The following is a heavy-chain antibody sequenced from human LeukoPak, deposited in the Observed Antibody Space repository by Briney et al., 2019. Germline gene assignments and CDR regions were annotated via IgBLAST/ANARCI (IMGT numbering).Heavy chain of an antibody. D-gene: IGHD6-19*01. V-gene: IGHV1-24*01. CDR2: GDPEDGET. Sequence: ASVTVSFKGSGYTLTELSMHWMRQPPGKGQEWKGVGDPEDGETIYAQKFQGRVTMTEDTSTDTAYMELSSLRSEDTAVYYCATDLNGSSGWRTNAFDIWGQGTMVTVSS. CDR1: GYTLTELS. J-gene: IGHJ3*02. CDR3: ATDLNGSSGWRTNAFDI.